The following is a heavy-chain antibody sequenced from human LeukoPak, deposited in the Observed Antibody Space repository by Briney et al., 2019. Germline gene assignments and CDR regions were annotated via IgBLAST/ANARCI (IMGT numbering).Heavy chain of an antibody. V-gene: IGHV4-39*07. CDR1: RGSVNSNSYY. J-gene: IGHJ4*02. CDR2: IYYSGNT. Sequence: SETLSLTCTVSRGSVNSNSYYWGWIRQPPGKGLEWIGTIYYSGNTYYNPSLESRVTISVDTSKNQFSLKLTSVTAADTAVYYCARDHEVSSSSFDYWGLGTLVTVSS. D-gene: IGHD6-6*01. CDR3: ARDHEVSSSSFDY.